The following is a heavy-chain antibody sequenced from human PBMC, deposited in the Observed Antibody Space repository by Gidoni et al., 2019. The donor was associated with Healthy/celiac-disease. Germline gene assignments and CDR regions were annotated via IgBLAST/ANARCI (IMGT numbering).Heavy chain of an antibody. D-gene: IGHD5-18*01. V-gene: IGHV3-30*18. CDR1: GLTFRSYG. Sequence: QVQLVESGGGVVQPGRSLRLSCAASGLTFRSYGMHWVRQAPGKGLEWVAVISYDGSNKYYADSVKGRFTISRDNSKNTLYLQMNSLRAEDTAVYYCAKDKGVDTAIRYYYYGMDVWGQGTTVTVSS. J-gene: IGHJ6*02. CDR2: ISYDGSNK. CDR3: AKDKGVDTAIRYYYYGMDV.